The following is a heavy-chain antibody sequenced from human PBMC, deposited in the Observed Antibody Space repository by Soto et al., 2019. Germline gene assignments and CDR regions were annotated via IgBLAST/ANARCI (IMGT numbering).Heavy chain of an antibody. CDR1: CGSISSYY. Sequence: LSLTCTVSCGSISSYYWIWIRQPAVKGLEWIGRIYTSGSTNYNPSLKSRVTMSVDTSKNQFSLKLSSVTAADTAVYYCARDIREYNWNYGWFHPWGQGTLVTVSS. CDR3: ARDIREYNWNYGWFHP. CDR2: IYTSGST. D-gene: IGHD1-7*01. V-gene: IGHV4-4*07. J-gene: IGHJ5*02.